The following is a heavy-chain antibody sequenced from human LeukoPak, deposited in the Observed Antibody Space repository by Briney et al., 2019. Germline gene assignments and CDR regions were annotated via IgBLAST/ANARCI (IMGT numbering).Heavy chain of an antibody. Sequence: GGSLRLSCAASGFTFSGSAMHWVRQASGKGLEWVGRIRSKANSYATAYAASVKGRFTISRDDSKNTAYLQMNSLKTEDTAVYYCTRQGYYDSSGYYYVDYWGQGTLVTVSS. D-gene: IGHD3-22*01. CDR1: GFTFSGSA. CDR3: TRQGYYDSSGYYYVDY. CDR2: IRSKANSYAT. J-gene: IGHJ4*02. V-gene: IGHV3-73*01.